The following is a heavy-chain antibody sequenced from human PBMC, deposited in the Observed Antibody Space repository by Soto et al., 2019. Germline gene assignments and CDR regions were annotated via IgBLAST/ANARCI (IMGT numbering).Heavy chain of an antibody. CDR3: AKDSDSGSAVDY. CDR2: ISGSGGRT. V-gene: IGHV3-23*01. D-gene: IGHD2-8*02. J-gene: IGHJ4*02. Sequence: GGSLRLSCAAPGFTFCSYAMSWVPQAPGKGLEWVSAISGSGGRTYYADSVKGRFTISRDNSKNTLYLQMNSLRAEDTAVYYCAKDSDSGSAVDYWGQGTLVTVSS. CDR1: GFTFCSYA.